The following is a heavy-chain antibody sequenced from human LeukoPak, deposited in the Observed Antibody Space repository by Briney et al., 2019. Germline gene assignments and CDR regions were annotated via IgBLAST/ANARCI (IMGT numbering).Heavy chain of an antibody. CDR1: GDSITSDKW. CDR2: IHHSKST. Sequence: PSGTLSLTCAVSGDSITSDKWWTWVRQPPGKGLEWIGEIHHSKSTYYNPSLKSRVTISVDTSMNQFSLKLSFVTTADTAVYYCARALGYCSGGSCTRGYNWFDPWGQGTLVTVPS. V-gene: IGHV4-4*02. J-gene: IGHJ5*02. CDR3: ARALGYCSGGSCTRGYNWFDP. D-gene: IGHD2-15*01.